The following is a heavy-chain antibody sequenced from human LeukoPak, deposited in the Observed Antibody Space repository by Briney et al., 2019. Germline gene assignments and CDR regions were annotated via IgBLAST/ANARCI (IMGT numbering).Heavy chain of an antibody. V-gene: IGHV3-23*01. CDR2: ISGSGGST. J-gene: IGHJ4*02. CDR3: AKDLDDPNYYDSSGHDY. Sequence: PGRSLRLSCAASGFTFSSYAMSWVRQAPGKGLEWVSAISGSGGSTYYADSVKGRFTISRDNSKNTLYLQMNSLRAEDTAVYYCAKDLDDPNYYDSSGHDYWGQGTLVTVSS. D-gene: IGHD3-22*01. CDR1: GFTFSSYA.